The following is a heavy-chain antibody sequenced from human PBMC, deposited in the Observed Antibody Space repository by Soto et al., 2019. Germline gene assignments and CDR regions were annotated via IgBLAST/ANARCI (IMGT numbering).Heavy chain of an antibody. Sequence: QVQLVQSGAEVKKPGASVKVSCKTSGYTFTGYGINWVRQAPGHGLEWMGWISVFNGNTKYGQNIQDRVIMTTDTSMSSAYMELRSLRSDDTAVYFCGRYGSGGIIESWGQGTMLIVSS. CDR1: GYTFTGYG. V-gene: IGHV1-18*01. J-gene: IGHJ3*01. CDR2: ISVFNGNT. CDR3: GRYGSGGIIES. D-gene: IGHD2-15*01.